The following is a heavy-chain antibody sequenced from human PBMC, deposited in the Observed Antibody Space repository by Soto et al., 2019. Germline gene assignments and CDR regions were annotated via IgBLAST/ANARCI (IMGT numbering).Heavy chain of an antibody. D-gene: IGHD3-10*01. Sequence: PGGSLRLSCAASGFTFSSYWMSWVRQAPGKGLEWVANIKQDGSEKYYVDSVKGRFTISRDNAKNSLYLQMNSLRAGDTAVYYCAGSTMAYGSHYGMDVWGQGTTVTVSS. CDR3: AGSTMAYGSHYGMDV. V-gene: IGHV3-7*01. CDR1: GFTFSSYW. J-gene: IGHJ6*02. CDR2: IKQDGSEK.